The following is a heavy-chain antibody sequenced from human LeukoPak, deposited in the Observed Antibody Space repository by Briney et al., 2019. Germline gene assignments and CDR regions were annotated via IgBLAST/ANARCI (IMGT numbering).Heavy chain of an antibody. CDR3: AKDRGGYYDSSGYYYCFDY. Sequence: PGGSLRLSCAASGFTFSSYAMSWVRQAPGKGLEWLSAISGSGGSTYYADSVKGRFTISRDNSKNTLYLQMNSLRAEDTAVYYCAKDRGGYYDSSGYYYCFDYWGQGTLVTVSS. D-gene: IGHD3-22*01. V-gene: IGHV3-23*01. CDR2: ISGSGGST. CDR1: GFTFSSYA. J-gene: IGHJ4*02.